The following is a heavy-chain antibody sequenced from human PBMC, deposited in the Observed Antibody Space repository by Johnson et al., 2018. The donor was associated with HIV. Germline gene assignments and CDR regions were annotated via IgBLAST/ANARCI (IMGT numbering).Heavy chain of an antibody. CDR2: ISWNSGTI. V-gene: IGHV3-9*01. CDR1: GFTFNDYA. Sequence: VQLVESGGGLVQPGRSLILSCAASGFTFNDYAMHWVRQAPGKGLQWVSTISWNSGTIGSADSVKGRFTISRDNAKNSLYLHMNSLRAEDTAVYYCAREYSSGYPDAFDIWGQGTMVTVSS. CDR3: AREYSSGYPDAFDI. J-gene: IGHJ3*02. D-gene: IGHD3-22*01.